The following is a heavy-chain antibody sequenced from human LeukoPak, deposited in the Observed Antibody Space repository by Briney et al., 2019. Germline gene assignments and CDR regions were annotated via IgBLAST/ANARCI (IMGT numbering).Heavy chain of an antibody. CDR3: ARGPYYFDS. CDR1: GGSISSSGYY. Sequence: SETLSLTCAVSGGSISSSGYYWGWIRQPRGRGLEWIGSIYYSGRNYYTPSLNSRVTISVATSKNQFSLRLSSVTAADTAVYYCARGPYYFDSWGPGTLVTVSS. J-gene: IGHJ4*02. CDR2: IYYSGRN. V-gene: IGHV4-39*07.